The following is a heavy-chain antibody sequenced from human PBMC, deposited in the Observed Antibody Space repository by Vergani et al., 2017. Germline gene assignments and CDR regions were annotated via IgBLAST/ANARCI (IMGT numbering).Heavy chain of an antibody. V-gene: IGHV4-38-2*02. CDR2: VFHSGSA. CDR1: GYSISRGYY. CDR3: ARSQGDYWYFDL. Sequence: QVQLQESGPGLVKPSETLSLTCSVSGYSISRGYYRGWIRQPPGKGLEWIATVFHSGSAYYNPSLRRRVTISVETSKNQFSLRLTTLTAADTAVYYCARSQGDYWYFDLWGPGSLVTVSS. J-gene: IGHJ2*01. D-gene: IGHD2-21*01.